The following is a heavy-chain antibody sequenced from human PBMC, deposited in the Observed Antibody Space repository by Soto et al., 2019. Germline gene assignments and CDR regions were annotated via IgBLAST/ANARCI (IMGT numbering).Heavy chain of an antibody. Sequence: ASVKVSCKASGYTFTTYDINWVRQAAGQGLVWMGWMNPNSGNRGYAQKFQGRVTMTRDTSISTAYIELSRLRSDDTAVFYCATGESKSYYDDTPYYPLEFWGPGTQVTVSS. CDR1: GYTFTTYD. D-gene: IGHD3-22*01. CDR2: MNPNSGNR. CDR3: ATGESKSYYDDTPYYPLEF. J-gene: IGHJ4*02. V-gene: IGHV1-8*02.